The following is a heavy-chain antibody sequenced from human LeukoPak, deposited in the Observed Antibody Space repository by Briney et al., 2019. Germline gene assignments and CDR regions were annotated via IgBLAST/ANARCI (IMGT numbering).Heavy chain of an antibody. CDR1: GFTFSSYA. CDR3: AKGLRFLEWLSNDAFDI. CDR2: ISGSGGST. Sequence: GGSLRLSCAASGFTFSSYAMSWVRQAPGKGLEWVSAISGSGGSTYYADSVKGRFTISRDNSKNTLYLQMNSLRAEDTAVYYCAKGLRFLEWLSNDAFDIWGQGTMVTVSS. J-gene: IGHJ3*02. V-gene: IGHV3-23*01. D-gene: IGHD3-3*01.